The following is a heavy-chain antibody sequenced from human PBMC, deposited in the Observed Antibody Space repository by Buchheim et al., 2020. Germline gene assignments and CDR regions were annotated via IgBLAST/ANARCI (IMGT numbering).Heavy chain of an antibody. CDR3: ARHYDSSGYPFDY. D-gene: IGHD3-22*01. Sequence: QVQLQESGPGLVKPSETLSLTCTVSGGSITGYSWSWIRQPPGKGLEWIGYIYYSGSTNYNPSLKSRVALSVAPSKNQFSLKLSSVTAADTAVYYCARHYDSSGYPFDYWGQGTL. V-gene: IGHV4-59*08. CDR2: IYYSGST. CDR1: GGSITGYS. J-gene: IGHJ4*02.